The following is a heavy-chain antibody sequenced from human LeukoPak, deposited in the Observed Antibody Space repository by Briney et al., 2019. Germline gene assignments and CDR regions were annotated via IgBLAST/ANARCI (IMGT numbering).Heavy chain of an antibody. CDR3: AKGYSSGWYPFDY. CDR1: GFTFDDYT. D-gene: IGHD6-19*01. Sequence: PGGSLRLSCAASGFTFDDYTMHWVRQAPGKRLEWVSLITWDSGTTYYKDSVKGRFTISRDNSKSSLYLQMNSLRTEDTALYYCAKGYSSGWYPFDYWGQGTLVTVSS. J-gene: IGHJ4*02. CDR2: ITWDSGTT. V-gene: IGHV3-43*01.